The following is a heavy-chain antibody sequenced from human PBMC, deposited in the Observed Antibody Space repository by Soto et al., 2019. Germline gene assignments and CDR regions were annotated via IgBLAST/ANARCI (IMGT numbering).Heavy chain of an antibody. Sequence: ASVKVSCKASGGTFSSYAMHWVRQAPGQGLEWMGWISAYNGNTNYAQKLQGRVTMTTDTSTSTAYMELRSLRSDDTAVYYCARDAPPEDYWGQGTLVTAPQ. CDR1: GGTFSSYA. CDR3: ARDAPPEDY. J-gene: IGHJ4*02. V-gene: IGHV1-18*01. CDR2: ISAYNGNT.